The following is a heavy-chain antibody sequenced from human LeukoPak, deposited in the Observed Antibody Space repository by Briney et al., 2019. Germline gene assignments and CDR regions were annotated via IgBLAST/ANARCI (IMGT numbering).Heavy chain of an antibody. CDR2: ISYDGSNK. J-gene: IGHJ6*02. Sequence: PGGSLRLSCAASGFTFSSYGMHWVRQAPGKGLEWVAVISYDGSNKYYADSVKGRFTISRDNSKNTLYLQMNSLRAEDTAVYYCAKKQQLVRNYYGMDVWGQGTTVTVSS. CDR3: AKKQQLVRNYYGMDV. V-gene: IGHV3-30*18. CDR1: GFTFSSYG. D-gene: IGHD6-13*01.